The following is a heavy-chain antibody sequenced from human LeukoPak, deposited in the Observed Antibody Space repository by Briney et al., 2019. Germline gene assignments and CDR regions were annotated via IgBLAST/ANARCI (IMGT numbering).Heavy chain of an antibody. CDR3: TRDIGQQLDPNYYHMDV. Sequence: PGGSLRLSCTASGFTFGDYAMSWFRQAPGKGLEWVGFIRSKAYGGTTEYAASVKGRFTISRDDSKSIAYLQMNSLKTEDTAVYYCTRDIGQQLDPNYYHMDVWGKGTTVTVSS. CDR1: GFTFGDYA. J-gene: IGHJ6*03. D-gene: IGHD6-13*01. CDR2: IRSKAYGGTT. V-gene: IGHV3-49*03.